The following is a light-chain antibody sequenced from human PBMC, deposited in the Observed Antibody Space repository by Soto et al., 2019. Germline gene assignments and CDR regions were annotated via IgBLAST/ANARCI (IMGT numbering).Light chain of an antibody. J-gene: IGKJ1*01. CDR1: QSVSSN. CDR3: QQYKNWPVT. V-gene: IGKV3-15*01. Sequence: EIVMTQSPATLSVSPGERATLSCRASQSVSSNLAWYQQKPGQAPRLLIYGASTRATGIPARFSGSGSGTEFTLTISSLQSEDFAVYNWQQYKNWPVTFGQGTKVEIK. CDR2: GAS.